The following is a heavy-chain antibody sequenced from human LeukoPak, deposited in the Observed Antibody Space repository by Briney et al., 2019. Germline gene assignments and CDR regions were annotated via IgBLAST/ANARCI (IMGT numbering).Heavy chain of an antibody. CDR1: GFTFTNYW. V-gene: IGHV3-74*01. Sequence: PGGSLRLSCAASGFTFTNYWMHWVRQDPGKGLVWVSRINSDGSSTSYADSVKGRFTISRDNAKNSLYLQMNSLRAEDTAVYYCAELGITMIGGVWGKGTTVTISS. CDR2: INSDGSST. J-gene: IGHJ6*04. CDR3: AELGITMIGGV. D-gene: IGHD3-10*02.